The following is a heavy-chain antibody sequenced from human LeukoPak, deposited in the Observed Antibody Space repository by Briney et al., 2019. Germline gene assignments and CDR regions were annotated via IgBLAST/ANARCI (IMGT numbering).Heavy chain of an antibody. J-gene: IGHJ4*02. CDR2: ISGSGGST. D-gene: IGHD6-19*01. V-gene: IGHV3-23*01. CDR3: AKGGSSGWSNQYYFDY. Sequence: PGGSLRLSCAASGFTFSSYAMSWVRQAPGKGLEWVSAISGSGGSTYYADSVKGRFTISRDNSKNTLYLQMNSLRAEDTAVYYCAKGGSSGWSNQYYFDYWGQGTLVTVSS. CDR1: GFTFSSYA.